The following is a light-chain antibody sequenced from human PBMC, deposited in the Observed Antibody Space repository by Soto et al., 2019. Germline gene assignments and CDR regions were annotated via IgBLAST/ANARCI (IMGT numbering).Light chain of an antibody. J-gene: IGKJ2*01. Sequence: DIHMTQSPSTLSASVGDRVTITCRASQNINSWLAWYQQKPGKAPKLLIYEASSLEKGVPARFGGSGSGTEFTLTISSLQPDDFATYYCQQYNTYFRTFGQGTKLEIK. CDR2: EAS. CDR1: QNINSW. V-gene: IGKV1-5*03. CDR3: QQYNTYFRT.